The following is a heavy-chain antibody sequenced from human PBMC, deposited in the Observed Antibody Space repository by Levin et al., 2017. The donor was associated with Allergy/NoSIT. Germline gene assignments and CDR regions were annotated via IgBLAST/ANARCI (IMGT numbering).Heavy chain of an antibody. CDR3: ARVLSYYGDGGSDAFDI. CDR1: GFTFSSYA. D-gene: IGHD4-17*01. V-gene: IGHV3-64*01. J-gene: IGHJ3*02. CDR2: ISSNGGST. Sequence: GGSLRLSCAASGFTFSSYAMHWVRQAPGKGLEYVSAISSNGGSTYYANSVKGRFTISRDNSKNTLYLQMGSLRAEDMAVYYCARVLSYYGDGGSDAFDIWGQGTMVTVSS.